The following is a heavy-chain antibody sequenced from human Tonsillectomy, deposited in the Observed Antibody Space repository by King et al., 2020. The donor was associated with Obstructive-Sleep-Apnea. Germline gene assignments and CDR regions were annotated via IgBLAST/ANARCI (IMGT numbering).Heavy chain of an antibody. CDR3: VHHGDYCLDY. CDR1: GGSINSNKW. J-gene: IGHJ4*02. Sequence: QLQESGPGLVKPSGTLSLTCAVSGGSINSNKWWRWVRQSPGKGLEWIGETFQSGSTNYNPSLKSRVTISVDNPKNQFSLTLSSVTAADTAVYYCVHHGDYCLDYWRQGTLVTVSS. V-gene: IGHV4-4*02. CDR2: TFQSGST. D-gene: IGHD2/OR15-2a*01.